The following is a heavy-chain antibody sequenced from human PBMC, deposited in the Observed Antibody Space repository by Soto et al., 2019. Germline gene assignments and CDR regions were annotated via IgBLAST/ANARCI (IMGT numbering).Heavy chain of an antibody. V-gene: IGHV1-69*01. D-gene: IGHD2-2*01. CDR3: ARSQGSSTSLEIYYYYYYGMDV. CDR2: FIPISGTA. CDR1: GGTVSSYA. J-gene: IGHJ6*02. Sequence: QVQLVQSGAEVKKPGSSVKVSCKASGGTVSSYAISWVRQAPGQGLEWMGGFIPISGTANYAQKFQGRVTITADESTSTAYMELSSLRSEDTAVYYCARSQGSSTSLEIYYYYYYGMDVWGQGTTVTVSS.